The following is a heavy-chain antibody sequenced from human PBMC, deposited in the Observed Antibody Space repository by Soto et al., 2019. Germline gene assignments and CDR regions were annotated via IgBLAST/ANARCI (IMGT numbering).Heavy chain of an antibody. CDR2: IYYSRST. Sequence: SETLCVTCIFSAGSISSYYWSRIRQPPGKGLEWIGSIYYSRSTHYNPSLKSRVTIPVDTAKNQFSLKLSSVTAADTGVYYCASHGYSYGLAYHYGMDVWGRGTTVTVSS. D-gene: IGHD5-18*01. J-gene: IGHJ6*01. V-gene: IGHV4-59*01. CDR1: AGSISSYY. CDR3: ASHGYSYGLAYHYGMDV.